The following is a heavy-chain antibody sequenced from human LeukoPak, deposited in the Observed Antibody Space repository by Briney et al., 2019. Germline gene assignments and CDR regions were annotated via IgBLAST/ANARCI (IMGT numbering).Heavy chain of an antibody. D-gene: IGHD5-24*01. CDR1: GFTFNTYV. V-gene: IGHV3-20*04. Sequence: GGSLRLSCAASGFTFNTYVMSWVRQTPGKGLQWVSGINWNGGSTGYADSVKGRFTISRDNAKNSLYLQMNSLRAEDTALYYCARVVLSRGERDYWGQGTLVTVSS. J-gene: IGHJ4*02. CDR2: INWNGGST. CDR3: ARVVLSRGERDY.